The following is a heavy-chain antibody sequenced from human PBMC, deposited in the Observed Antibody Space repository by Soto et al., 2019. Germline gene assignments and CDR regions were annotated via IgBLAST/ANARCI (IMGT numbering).Heavy chain of an antibody. CDR2: IKQDGSEK. D-gene: IGHD1-26*01. CDR1: GLTFSSYW. Sequence: GGSLRLSCAASGLTFSSYWMSWVRQAPGKGLEWVANIKQDGSEKYYVDSVKGRFTISRDNAKNSLYLQMNSLRAEDTAVYYCAREGELEAFDIWGQGTMVTVSS. V-gene: IGHV3-7*01. J-gene: IGHJ3*02. CDR3: AREGELEAFDI.